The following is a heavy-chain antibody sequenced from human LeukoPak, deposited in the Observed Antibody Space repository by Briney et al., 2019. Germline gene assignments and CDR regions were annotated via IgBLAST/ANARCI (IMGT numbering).Heavy chain of an antibody. CDR2: IKSETDGGTT. J-gene: IGHJ4*02. D-gene: IGHD3-3*01. V-gene: IGHV3-15*01. CDR1: GFTFSSYW. Sequence: GGSLRLSCAASGFTFSSYWMSWVRQAPGKGLEWVGHIKSETDGGTTDYAAPVKGRFTISRDDSKNTLYLQMNSLKTEDSAVYYCATEYYGSLYNYWGQGTLVTVSS. CDR3: ATEYYGSLYNY.